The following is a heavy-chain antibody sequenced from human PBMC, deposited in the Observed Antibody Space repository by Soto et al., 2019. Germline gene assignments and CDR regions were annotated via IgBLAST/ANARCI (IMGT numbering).Heavy chain of an antibody. CDR2: SHQSGNT. J-gene: IGHJ4*02. CDR1: GVSIGSHDW. V-gene: IGHV4-4*02. D-gene: IGHD5-18*01. CDR3: ATRDTGRVY. Sequence: QVQLQESGPGLVKPSGTLSLTCAVSGVSIGSHDWWTWVRQPPGKGLEWIGESHQSGNTNYNSSVKSRVTISLVKSKNHFSLHLSSVTVADTAVYYCATRDTGRVYWGQGTLVTVSS.